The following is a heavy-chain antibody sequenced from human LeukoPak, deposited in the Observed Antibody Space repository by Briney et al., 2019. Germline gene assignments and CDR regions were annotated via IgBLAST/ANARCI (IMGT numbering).Heavy chain of an antibody. Sequence: PGGSLRLSCAASGFTFSSYSMNWVRQAPGKGLEWVSSISSSSSYIYYADSVKGRFTISRDNSKNTLYLQMSSLRAEDTAVYYCVAYYYDSSGYYDFDYWGQGTLVTVSS. J-gene: IGHJ4*02. V-gene: IGHV3-21*01. CDR1: GFTFSSYS. CDR3: VAYYYDSSGYYDFDY. D-gene: IGHD3-22*01. CDR2: ISSSSSYI.